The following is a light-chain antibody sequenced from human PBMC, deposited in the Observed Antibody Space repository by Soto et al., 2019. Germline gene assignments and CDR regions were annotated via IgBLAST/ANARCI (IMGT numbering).Light chain of an antibody. J-gene: IGKJ2*01. CDR2: GTS. V-gene: IGKV3-15*01. CDR1: QSVSSK. CDR3: QQYNNWPHT. Sequence: EIVMTQSPATLSVSPGERATLSCRASQSVSSKLAWFQQKPGQAPRLLIYGTSTRATGIPARFSGSGSGTEFTLTISSLQSEDFAVYYCQQYNNWPHTFGQGIKLEIK.